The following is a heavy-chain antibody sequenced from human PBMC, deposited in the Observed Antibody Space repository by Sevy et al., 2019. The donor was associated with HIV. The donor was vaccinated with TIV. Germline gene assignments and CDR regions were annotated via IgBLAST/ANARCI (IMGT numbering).Heavy chain of an antibody. V-gene: IGHV3-30-3*01. CDR3: AGEGADIVVGTAPIDY. CDR1: GFTFSSYA. CDR2: ISYDGSNK. J-gene: IGHJ4*02. Sequence: GGSLRLSCAASGFTFSSYAMHWVRQAPGKGLEWVAVISYDGSNKYYADSVKGRFTISRDNSKNTLYLQMNSLRAKDTAVYYWAGEGADIVVGTAPIDYWGQGTLVTVSS. D-gene: IGHD2-21*02.